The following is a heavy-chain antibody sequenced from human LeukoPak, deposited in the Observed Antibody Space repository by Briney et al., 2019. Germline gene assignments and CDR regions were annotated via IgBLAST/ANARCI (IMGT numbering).Heavy chain of an antibody. CDR3: AREGGTNDAFDI. J-gene: IGHJ3*02. V-gene: IGHV4-61*08. Sequence: SETLSLTCTVSGGSISSGDYYWSWIRQPPGKGLEWIGYIYYSGSTNYNPSLKSRVTISVDTSKNQFSLKLSSVTAADTAVYYCAREGGTNDAFDIWGQGTMVTVSS. CDR1: GGSISSGDYY. CDR2: IYYSGST. D-gene: IGHD1-7*01.